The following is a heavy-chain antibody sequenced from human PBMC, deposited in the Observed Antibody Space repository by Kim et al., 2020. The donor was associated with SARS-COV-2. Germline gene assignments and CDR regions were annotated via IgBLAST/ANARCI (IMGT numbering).Heavy chain of an antibody. J-gene: IGHJ4*02. CDR1: GFTFSDYY. Sequence: GGSLRLSCAASGFTFSDYYMSWIRQAPGKGLEWVSYISSSSSYTNYADSVKGRFTISRDNAKNSLYLQMNSLRAEDTAVYYCAREGWSGYRIFPYWGQGTLVTDSS. CDR3: AREGWSGYRIFPY. V-gene: IGHV3-11*05. D-gene: IGHD3-3*01. CDR2: ISSSSSYT.